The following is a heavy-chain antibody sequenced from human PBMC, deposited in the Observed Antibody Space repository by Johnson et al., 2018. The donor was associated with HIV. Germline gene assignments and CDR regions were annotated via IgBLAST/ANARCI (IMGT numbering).Heavy chain of an antibody. CDR2: ISYDGSSK. Sequence: QMQLVESGGGVVQPGRSLRLSCAVSGFTFSSYALHWVRQAPGTGLEWVAVISYDGSSKYYADSVKGRFTISRDNSKNTLDLQMNSLRAEDTAVYYCVSSAQWSGWPPGAFDIWGQGTMVTVSS. J-gene: IGHJ3*02. CDR3: VSSAQWSGWPPGAFDI. D-gene: IGHD6-19*01. V-gene: IGHV3-30*14. CDR1: GFTFSSYA.